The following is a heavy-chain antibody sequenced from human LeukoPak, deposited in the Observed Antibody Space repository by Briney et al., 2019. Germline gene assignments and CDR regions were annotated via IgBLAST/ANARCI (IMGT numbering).Heavy chain of an antibody. CDR3: ARGGHYYDSSGYPKYFQH. CDR2: INHSGST. J-gene: IGHJ1*01. D-gene: IGHD3-22*01. V-gene: IGHV4-34*01. CDR1: GGSFSGYY. Sequence: KTSETLSLTCAVYGGSFSGYYWSWIRQPPGKGLEWIGEINHSGSTNYNPSLKSRVTISVDTSKNQFSLKLSSVTAADTAVYYCARGGHYYDSSGYPKYFQHWGQGTLVTVSS.